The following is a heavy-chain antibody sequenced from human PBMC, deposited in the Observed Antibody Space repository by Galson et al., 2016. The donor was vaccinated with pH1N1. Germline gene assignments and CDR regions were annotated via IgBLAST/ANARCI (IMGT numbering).Heavy chain of an antibody. CDR1: GYSISVGHY. CDR3: ARRGYTYGEDAFDL. J-gene: IGHJ3*01. CDR2: IYFTGST. Sequence: ETLSLTCTVSGYSISVGHYWAWIRQSPGKGLEWIGSIYFTGSTYYNPSLNNRVTMSVDTSKHQFSLKLTTVTAADTAVYYCARRGYTYGEDAFDLWGQGTMVTVS. D-gene: IGHD5-18*01. V-gene: IGHV4-38-2*02.